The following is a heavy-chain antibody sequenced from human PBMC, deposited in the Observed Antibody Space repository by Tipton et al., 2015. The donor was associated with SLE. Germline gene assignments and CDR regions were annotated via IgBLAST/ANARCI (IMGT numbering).Heavy chain of an antibody. D-gene: IGHD6-19*01. CDR1: GGSISSYY. V-gene: IGHV4-59*01. CDR3: ARSVVAGLFDY. J-gene: IGHJ4*02. Sequence: TLSLTCTVSGGSISSYYWTWIRQPPGKGLEWIGYIYYSGSSNYNPSLKSRVTISVDTSKNQFSLKLSSVTAADTAVYYCARSVVAGLFDYWGQGTLVTVSS. CDR2: IYYSGSS.